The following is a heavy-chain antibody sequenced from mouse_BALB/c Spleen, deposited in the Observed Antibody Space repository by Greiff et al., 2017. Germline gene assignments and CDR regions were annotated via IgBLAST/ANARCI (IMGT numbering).Heavy chain of an antibody. CDR3: ARGYYGNYEDYAMDY. J-gene: IGHJ4*01. Sequence: EVKLMESGGGLVKPGGSLKLSCAASGFTFSSYAMSWVRQTPEKRLEWVASISSGGSTYYPDSVKGRFTISRDNARNILYLQMSSLRSEDTAMYYCARGYYGNYEDYAMDYWGQGTSVTVSS. V-gene: IGHV5-6-5*01. D-gene: IGHD2-1*01. CDR1: GFTFSSYA. CDR2: ISSGGST.